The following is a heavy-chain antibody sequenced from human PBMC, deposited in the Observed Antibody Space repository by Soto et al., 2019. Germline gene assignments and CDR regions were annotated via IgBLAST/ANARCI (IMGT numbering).Heavy chain of an antibody. D-gene: IGHD3-22*01. CDR3: ARALYYYDSSGYPPYYYYGMDV. CDR2: IYYSGST. V-gene: IGHV4-31*03. J-gene: IGHJ6*02. Sequence: SETLSLTCTVSGGSISSGGYYWSWIRQHPGKGLEWIGYIYYSGSTYYNPSLKSRVTISVDTSKNQFSLKLSSVTAADTAVYYCARALYYYDSSGYPPYYYYGMDVWGQGTTVTVSS. CDR1: GGSISSGGYY.